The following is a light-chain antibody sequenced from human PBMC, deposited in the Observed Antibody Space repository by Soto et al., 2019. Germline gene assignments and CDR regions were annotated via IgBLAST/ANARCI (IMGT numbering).Light chain of an antibody. CDR3: QQRSNWPRA. J-gene: IGKJ4*01. V-gene: IGKV3-11*01. Sequence: EIVLTQSPATLSLSPGERATLSCRASQSVSSYLAWYQQKPGQAPRLLIYDASNRATGIPARFSGSGSGTDCTLTISSLEPEDFGVYYCQQRSNWPRAFGGGTKVDIK. CDR2: DAS. CDR1: QSVSSY.